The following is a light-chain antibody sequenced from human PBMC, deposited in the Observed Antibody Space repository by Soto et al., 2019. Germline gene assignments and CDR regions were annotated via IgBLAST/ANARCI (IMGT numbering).Light chain of an antibody. CDR2: AAS. J-gene: IGKJ2*01. CDR1: QSVSSSY. Sequence: IGLTQSPGTLSLSPGERATLSCRASQSVSSSYLAWYQQQPGQATRLLIYAASSRATGIPDRFSGSGSGTDFTLTISRLDPEYFAVYYCQQYSTPPYTFGPGTKLDIK. V-gene: IGKV3-20*01. CDR3: QQYSTPPYT.